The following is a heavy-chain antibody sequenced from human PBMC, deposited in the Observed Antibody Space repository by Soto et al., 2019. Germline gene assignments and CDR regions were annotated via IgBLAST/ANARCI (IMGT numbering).Heavy chain of an antibody. CDR2: INHSGST. D-gene: IGHD2-15*01. CDR3: ARRYAPRYSSGNNHFDL. CDR1: SVSIFSNSYY. Sequence: QLQLQESGPGLVRPSETLSLTCTVSSVSIFSNSYYWGWIRQAPGKGLEWIATINHSGSTYHNPSLKSRVTISVDTSKNRFSLNLSSVTAADTAVYYCARRYAPRYSSGNNHFDLWGQGTLVTVSS. J-gene: IGHJ4*02. V-gene: IGHV4-39*01.